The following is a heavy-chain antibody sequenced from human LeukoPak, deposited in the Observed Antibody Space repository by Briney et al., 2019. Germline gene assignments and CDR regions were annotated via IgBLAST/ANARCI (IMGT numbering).Heavy chain of an antibody. CDR1: GFTFSSYR. CDR2: ISSSGSDI. CDR3: ARVHSAGSLFYFDY. J-gene: IGHJ4*02. Sequence: PGGSLRLSYAASGFTFSSYRMNWVRQAPGKGLEWVSFISSSGSDIFYADSVKGRFTISRDNAKNSVYLQMNSLRAEDTAVYYCARVHSAGSLFYFDYWGQGILVTVSS. V-gene: IGHV3-21*01. D-gene: IGHD6-19*01.